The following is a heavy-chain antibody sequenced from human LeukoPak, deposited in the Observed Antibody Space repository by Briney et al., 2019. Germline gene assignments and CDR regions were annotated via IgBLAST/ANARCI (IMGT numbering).Heavy chain of an antibody. V-gene: IGHV1-69*01. CDR1: GGTFSSYA. D-gene: IGHD6-19*01. J-gene: IGHJ4*02. Sequence: SVKVSCKASGGTFSSYAISWVRQAPGQGLEWMGGIIPIFGTANYAQKFQGRVTITADESTSTAYMELSSLRSEDTAVYYCARAPGGYSGWYHFYYFDYWGQGTLATVSS. CDR2: IIPIFGTA. CDR3: ARAPGGYSGWYHFYYFDY.